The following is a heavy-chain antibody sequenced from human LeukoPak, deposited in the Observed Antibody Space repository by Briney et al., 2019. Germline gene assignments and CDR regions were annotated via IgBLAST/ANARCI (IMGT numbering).Heavy chain of an antibody. CDR2: INPNSGGT. Sequence: ASVKVSCKASGYTFTGYYMHWVRQAPGQGLEWMGWINPNSGGTNYAQKFQGRVTMTRDTSISTAYMELSRLRSDDTAVYYCASGRTMVRGVEVYYYYYYMDVWGKGTTVTVSS. V-gene: IGHV1-2*02. CDR1: GYTFTGYY. CDR3: ASGRTMVRGVEVYYYYYYMDV. D-gene: IGHD3-10*01. J-gene: IGHJ6*03.